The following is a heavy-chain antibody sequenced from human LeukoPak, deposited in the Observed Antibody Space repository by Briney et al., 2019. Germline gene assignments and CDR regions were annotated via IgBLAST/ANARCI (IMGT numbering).Heavy chain of an antibody. D-gene: IGHD4-11*01. CDR3: ARDPGHDTSNYGGLDF. Sequence: ASVKVSCKTSGYRFTGYYMHWVRQAPGQGLEWMGWINPKSGDPIYVQKFQGRVTLTRDTSIDTDYLELSSLKSDDTAVYYCARDPGHDTSNYGGLDFWGQGTLVTVYS. V-gene: IGHV1-2*02. J-gene: IGHJ4*02. CDR1: GYRFTGYY. CDR2: INPKSGDP.